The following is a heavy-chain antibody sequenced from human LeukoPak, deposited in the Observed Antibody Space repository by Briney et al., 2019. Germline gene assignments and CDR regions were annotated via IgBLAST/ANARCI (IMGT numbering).Heavy chain of an antibody. CDR3: ARETGTTSSGSYYS. Sequence: GSLRLSCAASGITFSSYAMHWVRQAPGKGLEWVAVISYDGSNKYYADSVKGRFTISRDNSKNTLYLQMNSLRAEDTAVYYCARETGTTSSGSYYSWGQGTLVTVSS. D-gene: IGHD1-26*01. CDR2: ISYDGSNK. J-gene: IGHJ1*01. V-gene: IGHV3-30-3*01. CDR1: GITFSSYA.